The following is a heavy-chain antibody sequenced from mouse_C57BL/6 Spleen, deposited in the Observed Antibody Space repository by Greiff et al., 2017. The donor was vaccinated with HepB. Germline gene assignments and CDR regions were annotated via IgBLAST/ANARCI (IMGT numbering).Heavy chain of an antibody. D-gene: IGHD3-2*02. CDR2: ISDGGSYT. Sequence: EVQVVESGGGLVKPGGSLKLSCAASGFTFSSYAMSWVRQTPEKRLEWVATISDGGSYTYYPDNVKGRFTISRDNAKNHLYPQLSHLKSEDTAMYDCARDQGRKSCNGWGTGTTVTVSS. CDR1: GFTFSSYA. J-gene: IGHJ1*03. CDR3: ARDQGRKSCNG. V-gene: IGHV5-4*01.